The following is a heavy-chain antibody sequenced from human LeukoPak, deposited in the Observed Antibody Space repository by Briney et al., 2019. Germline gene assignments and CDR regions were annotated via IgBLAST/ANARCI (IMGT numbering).Heavy chain of an antibody. J-gene: IGHJ4*02. V-gene: IGHV3-30*04. CDR2: TSNDGRNK. D-gene: IGHD3-3*01. Sequence: GGSLRLSCAASGFTFSNYAVHWVRQAPGKGLEWVAVTSNDGRNKYYADSVKGRFTISRDNSKNTLYLQMNSLRAEDTAVYYCAKDARFLEWLDYYFDYWGQGTLVTVSS. CDR1: GFTFSNYA. CDR3: AKDARFLEWLDYYFDY.